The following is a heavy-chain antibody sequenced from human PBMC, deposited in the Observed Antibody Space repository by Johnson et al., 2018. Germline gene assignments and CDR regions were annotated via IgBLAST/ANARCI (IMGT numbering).Heavy chain of an antibody. CDR3: ASPYYDYVWGSYRYGAFDI. V-gene: IGHV1-8*01. CDR2: MNPNSGNT. D-gene: IGHD3-16*02. CDR1: GYTFTSYD. Sequence: QVQLQESGAEVTKPGASVKVSCKASGYTFTSYDINWVRQATGQGLECMGWMNPNSGNTGYAQKFQGRVTMTRNTSISTAYMALSSLSSEDTAGYYWASPYYDYVWGSYRYGAFDIWGQGTMVTVSS. J-gene: IGHJ3*02.